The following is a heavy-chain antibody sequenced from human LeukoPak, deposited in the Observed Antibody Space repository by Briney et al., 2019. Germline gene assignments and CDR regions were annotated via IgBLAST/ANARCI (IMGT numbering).Heavy chain of an antibody. CDR1: VTNPW. J-gene: IGHJ4*02. CDR2: IKTTNEGGPT. D-gene: IGHD3-22*01. CDR3: TADLSDSAGYPFEY. V-gene: IGHV3-15*01. Sequence: GGSLRLSCAGSVTNPWLRWVPQAPGKGLGWVGRIKTTNEGGPTDYGEPAKGRFTISRDDSKSTLYLQMYSLKTEDTAVYYCTADLSDSAGYPFEYWGQGTLVTVSS.